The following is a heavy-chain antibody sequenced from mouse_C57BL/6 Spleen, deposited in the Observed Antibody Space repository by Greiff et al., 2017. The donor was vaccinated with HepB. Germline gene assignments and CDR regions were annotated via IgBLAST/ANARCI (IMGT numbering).Heavy chain of an antibody. V-gene: IGHV1-55*01. CDR2: IYPGSGST. CDR3: ARWGIYYGNYRGYYFDY. J-gene: IGHJ2*01. D-gene: IGHD2-1*01. CDR1: GYTFTSYW. Sequence: QVQLQQPGAELVKPGASVKMSCKASGYTFTSYWITWVKQRPGQGLEWIGDIYPGSGSTNYNEKFKSKATLTVDTSSSTAYMQLSSLTSEDSAVYYCARWGIYYGNYRGYYFDYWGQGTTLTVSS.